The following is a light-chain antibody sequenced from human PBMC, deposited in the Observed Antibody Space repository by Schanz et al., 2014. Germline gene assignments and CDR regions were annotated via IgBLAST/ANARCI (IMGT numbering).Light chain of an antibody. CDR2: DAS. Sequence: EIVLTQSPGTLSLSPGERATLSCRASQSVTRYFAWYQQRPGQAPRLLIYDASNRATGIPDRFSGSGSGTDFTLTISRLEPEDFAVYYCQQYGNSVWTFGQGTKVEIK. V-gene: IGKV3-20*01. J-gene: IGKJ1*01. CDR1: QSVTRY. CDR3: QQYGNSVWT.